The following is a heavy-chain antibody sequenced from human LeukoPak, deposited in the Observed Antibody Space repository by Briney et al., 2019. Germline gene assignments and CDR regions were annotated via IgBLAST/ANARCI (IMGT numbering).Heavy chain of an antibody. D-gene: IGHD4-23*01. CDR2: IYYSGST. Sequence: PSQTLSLTCTVSGGSISSGGYYWSWIRQHPGKGLEWIGYIYYSGSTDYNPSLKSRVTISVDTSKNQFSLKLSSVTAADTAVYYCARGYYGGTVYDIWGQGTMVAVSS. J-gene: IGHJ3*02. CDR1: GGSISSGGYY. CDR3: ARGYYGGTVYDI. V-gene: IGHV4-31*03.